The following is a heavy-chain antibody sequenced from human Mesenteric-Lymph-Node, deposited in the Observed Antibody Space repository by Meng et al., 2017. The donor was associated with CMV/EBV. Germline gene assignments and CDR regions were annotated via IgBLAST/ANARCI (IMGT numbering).Heavy chain of an antibody. CDR2: IKQDGSEK. D-gene: IGHD2-2*02. V-gene: IGHV3-7*01. J-gene: IGHJ4*02. CDR3: ARDIVVVPAAIGGGDY. CDR1: GFTFSSYS. Sequence: GESLKISCAASGFTFSSYSMNWVRQAPGKGLEWVANIKQDGSEKYYVDSVKGRFTISRDNAKNSLYLQMNSLRAEDTAVYYCARDIVVVPAAIGGGDYWGQGTLVTVSS.